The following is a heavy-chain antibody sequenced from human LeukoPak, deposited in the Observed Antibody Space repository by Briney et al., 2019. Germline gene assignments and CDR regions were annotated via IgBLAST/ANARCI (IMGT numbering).Heavy chain of an antibody. Sequence: GGSLRLSCAASGFTFSSYEMNWVRQAPGKGLEWVSYISSSGSTIYYADSVKGRFTISRDNAKNSLYLQMNSLRAEDTTVYYCAGLGITMIGGVWGKGTTVTISS. CDR1: GFTFSSYE. V-gene: IGHV3-48*03. CDR3: AGLGITMIGGV. D-gene: IGHD3-10*02. J-gene: IGHJ6*04. CDR2: ISSSGSTI.